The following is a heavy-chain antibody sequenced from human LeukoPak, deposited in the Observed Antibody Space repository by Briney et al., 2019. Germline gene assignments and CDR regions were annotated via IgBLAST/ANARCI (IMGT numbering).Heavy chain of an antibody. D-gene: IGHD3-22*01. CDR1: GYSFTSYW. J-gene: IGHJ3*02. Sequence: GESLKISCKGSGYSFTSYWIGWVRQMPRKGLEWMGIIYPGDSDTRYSPSFQGQVTISADKSISTAYLQWSSLKASDTAMYYCARTATYSSGFHAFDIWGQGTMVTVSS. CDR3: ARTATYSSGFHAFDI. V-gene: IGHV5-51*01. CDR2: IYPGDSDT.